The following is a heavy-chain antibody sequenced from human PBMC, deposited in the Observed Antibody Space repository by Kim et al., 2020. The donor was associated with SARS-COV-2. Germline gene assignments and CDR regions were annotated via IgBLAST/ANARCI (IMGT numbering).Heavy chain of an antibody. J-gene: IGHJ6*02. V-gene: IGHV3-7*03. CDR3: ARGHYGMYV. CDR2: INPDGSAR. Sequence: GGSLRLSCTASGFAFSLYWMAWVRQAPGKELECVANINPDGSARYLVDSVKGRFTISRDNARNLLYLQTNRVRAEDTAVYYCARGHYGMYVWGHGTTGTVCS. CDR1: GFAFSLYW.